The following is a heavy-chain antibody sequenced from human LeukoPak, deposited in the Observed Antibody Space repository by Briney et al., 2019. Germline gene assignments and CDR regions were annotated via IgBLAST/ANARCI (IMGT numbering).Heavy chain of an antibody. Sequence: PGGSLRLSCAASGFTFSSYWMHWVRHAPGKGLVWVSRINSDGSSTNYADSVKGRFTISRDNAKNTLYLQMNSLRVEDTAVYYCTRVGLTSGSYFSFDYWGQGTLVTVSS. CDR3: TRVGLTSGSYFSFDY. CDR1: GFTFSSYW. CDR2: INSDGSST. D-gene: IGHD1-26*01. V-gene: IGHV3-74*01. J-gene: IGHJ4*02.